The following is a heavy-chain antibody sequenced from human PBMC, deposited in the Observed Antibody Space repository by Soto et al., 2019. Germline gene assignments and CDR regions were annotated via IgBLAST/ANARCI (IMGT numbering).Heavy chain of an antibody. V-gene: IGHV3-30*18. CDR2: VSHDGRNT. D-gene: IGHD6-19*01. CDR3: AKGGRQWLVTSDFNY. Sequence: VQLVESGGGVVQPGRSLRLSCAASGFTFRDYAMHWVRQAPGKGLEWVAVVSHDGRNTHYADSVKGRFTISRDSSKNTVSLEMTSLRAEDTAVHYCAKGGRQWLVTSDFNYWGQGALVTVSS. J-gene: IGHJ4*02. CDR1: GFTFRDYA.